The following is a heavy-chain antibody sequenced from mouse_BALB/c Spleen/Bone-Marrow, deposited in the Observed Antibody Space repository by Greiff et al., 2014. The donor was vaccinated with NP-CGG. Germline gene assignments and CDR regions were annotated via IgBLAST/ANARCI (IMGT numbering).Heavy chain of an antibody. D-gene: IGHD2-14*01. Sequence: EVKLEESGPELVKPGASMKISCKASGYSFTGYTMNWVKQSHGKNLERIGLINPYNGGTSYNQKFKGKATLTVDKSSSTAYMELLSLTSEDSAVYYCAREEGYDEGEYFDVWGSGTTVTVSS. CDR2: INPYNGGT. V-gene: IGHV1-18*01. CDR3: AREEGYDEGEYFDV. J-gene: IGHJ1*01. CDR1: GYSFTGYT.